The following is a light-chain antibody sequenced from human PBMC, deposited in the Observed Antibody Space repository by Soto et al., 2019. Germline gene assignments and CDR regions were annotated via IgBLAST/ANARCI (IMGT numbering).Light chain of an antibody. Sequence: DIPMTQSPSTLSASVGDRVTITCRASQSISSWLAWYQQKPGKAPKLLIYDASSLESGVPSRFSGSVSGTEFTLTISSLQPDDFATYYCQQYGSYSPTFGQGTKVAIK. V-gene: IGKV1-5*01. CDR3: QQYGSYSPT. CDR2: DAS. J-gene: IGKJ1*01. CDR1: QSISSW.